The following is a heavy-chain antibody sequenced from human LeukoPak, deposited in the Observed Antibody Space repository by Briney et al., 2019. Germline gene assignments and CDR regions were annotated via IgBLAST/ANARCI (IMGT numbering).Heavy chain of an antibody. CDR2: IWYDGSNK. Sequence: GGSLRLSCAASGFTFSSYGMHWVRQAPGKGLEWVAVIWYDGSNKYYADSVKGRFTISRDNSKNTLYLQMNSLRAEDTAVYYCARDWPSYGMDVWGQGTTVTVSS. CDR3: ARDWPSYGMDV. J-gene: IGHJ6*02. CDR1: GFTFSSYG. V-gene: IGHV3-33*01.